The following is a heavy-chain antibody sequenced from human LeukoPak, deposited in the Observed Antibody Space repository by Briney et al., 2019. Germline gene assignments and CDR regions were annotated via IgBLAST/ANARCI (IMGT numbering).Heavy chain of an antibody. CDR1: GFTFSKNW. Sequence: GGSLRLSCVASGFTFSKNWMHWVRQAPGKGLVWVSRIQGDGSNTNYADSVKGRFSISRDNAKNTVYLQMNSLRAEDTGIYYCARGTSAGGPISPYDFWGQGTVVTVSS. V-gene: IGHV3-74*01. D-gene: IGHD6-13*01. CDR2: IQGDGSNT. CDR3: ARGTSAGGPISPYDF. J-gene: IGHJ4*02.